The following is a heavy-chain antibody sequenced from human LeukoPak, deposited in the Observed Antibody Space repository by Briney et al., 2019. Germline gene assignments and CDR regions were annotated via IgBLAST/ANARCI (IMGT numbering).Heavy chain of an antibody. CDR1: GFTFSSYA. D-gene: IGHD3-16*01. V-gene: IGHV3-30*04. CDR2: ISYDGSNK. J-gene: IGHJ4*02. Sequence: PGGSLRLSCAASGFTFSSYAMHWVRQAPGKGLEWVAVISYDGSNKYYADSVKGRFTISRDNSKNTLYLQMNSLRAEDTAVYYCARVPGLRLPVDYWGQGTLVTVSS. CDR3: ARVPGLRLPVDY.